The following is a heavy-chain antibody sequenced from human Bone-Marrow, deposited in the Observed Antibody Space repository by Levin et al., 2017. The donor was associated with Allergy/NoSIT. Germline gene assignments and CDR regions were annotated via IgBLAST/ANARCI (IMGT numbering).Heavy chain of an antibody. V-gene: IGHV3-53*01. J-gene: IGHJ4*02. Sequence: GGSLRLSCAASGFTISSNYMSWVRQAPGKGLEWVSVIYSGGSTYYADSVKGRFTISRDNSKNTLYLQMNSLRAEDTAVYYCARLYSYGQIDYWGQGTLVTVSS. D-gene: IGHD5-18*01. CDR2: IYSGGST. CDR3: ARLYSYGQIDY. CDR1: GFTISSNY.